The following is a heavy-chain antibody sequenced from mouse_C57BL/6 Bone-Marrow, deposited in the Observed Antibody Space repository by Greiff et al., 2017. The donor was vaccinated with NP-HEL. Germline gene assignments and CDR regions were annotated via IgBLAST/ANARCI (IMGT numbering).Heavy chain of an antibody. CDR3: ARPGYYYGSDGYFDV. D-gene: IGHD1-1*01. CDR1: GIEFSRYW. V-gene: IGHV4-1*01. Sequence: EVQLQQSGGGLVQPGGSLKLSCAASGIEFSRYWMSWVRRAPGKGLEWIGEINPDSSTINYAPSLKDKFNISRDNAKNTLYLQLSNVRSEDTALYYCARPGYYYGSDGYFDVWGTGTTVTVSS. CDR2: INPDSSTI. J-gene: IGHJ1*03.